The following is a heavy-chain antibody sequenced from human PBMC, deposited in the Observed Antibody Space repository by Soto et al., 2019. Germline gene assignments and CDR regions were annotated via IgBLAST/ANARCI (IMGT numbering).Heavy chain of an antibody. V-gene: IGHV3-23*01. CDR1: GLTFSSYA. CDR2: ISGSGGST. CDR3: AKARYYYDSSGYSIDY. J-gene: IGHJ4*02. D-gene: IGHD3-22*01. Sequence: GSLRPSFAASGLTFSSYAMSLVRQAPGKGLEWVSAISGSGGSTYYADSVKGRFTISRDNSKNTLYLQMNSLRAEDTAVYYCAKARYYYDSSGYSIDYWGQGTLVTVYS.